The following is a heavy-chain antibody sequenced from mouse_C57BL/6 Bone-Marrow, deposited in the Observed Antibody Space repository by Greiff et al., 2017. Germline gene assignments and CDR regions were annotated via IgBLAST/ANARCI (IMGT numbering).Heavy chain of an antibody. CDR3: ARVLTGYFDY. CDR1: GFTFSSYA. CDR2: ISAGGSYT. Sequence: EVQLQQSGGGLVKPGGSLKLSCAASGFTFSSYAMSWVRQTPEKRLEWVATISAGGSYTHYPDNVKGRFTISRDNAKNNLYLQMSHLKSEDTATYYCARVLTGYFDYWGQGTTLTVSS. J-gene: IGHJ2*01. V-gene: IGHV5-4*01.